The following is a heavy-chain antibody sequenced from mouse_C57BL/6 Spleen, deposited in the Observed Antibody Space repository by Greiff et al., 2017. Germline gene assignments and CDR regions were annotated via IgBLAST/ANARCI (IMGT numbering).Heavy chain of an antibody. Sequence: EVKVEESEGGLVQPGSSMQLSCTASGFTFSDYYLAWVRQVPEKGLEWVANINYDGSSTYYLASLKSRFIISRDNAKTILYLQMSSLKYEDTATYYCAREGYAMDYWGQGTSVTVSS. CDR2: INYDGSST. CDR1: GFTFSDYY. CDR3: AREGYAMDY. V-gene: IGHV5-16*01. J-gene: IGHJ4*01.